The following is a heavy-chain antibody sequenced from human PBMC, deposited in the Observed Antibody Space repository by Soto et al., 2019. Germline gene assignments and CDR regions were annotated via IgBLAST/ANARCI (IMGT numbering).Heavy chain of an antibody. V-gene: IGHV3-23*01. J-gene: IGHJ4*02. CDR3: AKVVPHLRLGYCSGGSCSFDY. D-gene: IGHD2-15*01. CDR2: ISGSGGST. CDR1: GFTFSSYA. Sequence: GGSLRLSCAASGFTFSSYAMSWVRQAPGKGLEWVSAISGSGGSTYYADSVKGRFTISRDNSKNTLYLQMNSLRAEDTDVYYCAKVVPHLRLGYCSGGSCSFDYWGQGTLVTVSS.